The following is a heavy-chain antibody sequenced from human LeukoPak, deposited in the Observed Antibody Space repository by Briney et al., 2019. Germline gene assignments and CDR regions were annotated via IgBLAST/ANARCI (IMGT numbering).Heavy chain of an antibody. V-gene: IGHV3-74*01. CDR2: INSDGRIT. Sequence: GGSLRLSCVASGFTFSSYWIHWVRQAPGKGPVWVSRINSDGRITSYADSVKGRFTISRDNAKNTLYLQMNSLRAEDTAVYSCARVGVPQYAFDIWGQGTWVTVSS. J-gene: IGHJ3*02. D-gene: IGHD2-2*01. CDR3: ARVGVPQYAFDI. CDR1: GFTFSSYW.